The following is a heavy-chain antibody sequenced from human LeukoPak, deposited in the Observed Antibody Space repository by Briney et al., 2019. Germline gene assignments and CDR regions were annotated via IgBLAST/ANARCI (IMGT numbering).Heavy chain of an antibody. V-gene: IGHV3-23*01. D-gene: IGHD2-2*01. CDR3: AKGGYCSSTSCYALDDY. CDR1: GFTFSSYA. Sequence: GGSLRLSCAASGFTFSSYAMSWVRQAPGKGLEWVSAISGSGGSTYYADPVKGRFTISRDNSKNTLYLQMNSLRAEDTAVYYCAKGGYCSSTSCYALDDYWGQGTLVTVSS. CDR2: ISGSGGST. J-gene: IGHJ4*02.